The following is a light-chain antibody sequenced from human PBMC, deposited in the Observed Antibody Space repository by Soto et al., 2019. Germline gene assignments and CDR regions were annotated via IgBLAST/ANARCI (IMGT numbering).Light chain of an antibody. CDR1: QNFGSTY. J-gene: IGKJ1*01. Sequence: FTQAPDILRLSPGERLPPSCRASQNFGSTYLAWYQQKRGQAPRFLIYGASSRATGIPDRFSCSGSGTDFTLTISRLEPEDFSVYYCQKYGRSPTTVGEGTKVDIK. CDR3: QKYGRSPTT. CDR2: GAS. V-gene: IGKV3-20*01.